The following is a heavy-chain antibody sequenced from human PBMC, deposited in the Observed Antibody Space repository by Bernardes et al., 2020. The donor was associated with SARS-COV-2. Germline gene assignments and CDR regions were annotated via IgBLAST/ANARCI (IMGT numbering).Heavy chain of an antibody. V-gene: IGHV3-23*01. D-gene: IGHD3-10*01. Sequence: GSLRLSCAASGFTFSSYAMSWVRQARGQGLEWVSAISGSGGSTYYADSVKGRFTISRDNSKNTLYLQMNSLRAEDTAVYYCAKSVRVLLWFGELFFDYWGQGTLVTVSS. CDR1: GFTFSSYA. CDR2: ISGSGGST. CDR3: AKSVRVLLWFGELFFDY. J-gene: IGHJ4*02.